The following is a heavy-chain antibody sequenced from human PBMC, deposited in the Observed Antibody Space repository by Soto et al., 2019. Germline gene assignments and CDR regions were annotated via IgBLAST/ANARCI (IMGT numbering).Heavy chain of an antibody. CDR1: GFTFRSYG. CDR3: AKGGVGSTSNAFDI. V-gene: IGHV3-30*18. CDR2: ISYDGSNK. Sequence: GGSLRLSCVASGFTFRSYGMHWVRQAPAKGLEWVAVISYDGSNKYYADSVKGRFTISRDNSKNTLYLQMNSLRAEDTAVYYCAKGGVGSTSNAFDIWGQGTMVTVSS. D-gene: IGHD1-26*01. J-gene: IGHJ3*02.